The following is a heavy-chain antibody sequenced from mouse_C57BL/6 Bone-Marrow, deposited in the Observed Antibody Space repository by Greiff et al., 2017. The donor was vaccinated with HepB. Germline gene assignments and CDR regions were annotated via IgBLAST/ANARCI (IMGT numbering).Heavy chain of an antibody. CDR3: TRDSYYYAMDY. V-gene: IGHV1-15*01. J-gene: IGHJ4*01. Sequence: QVQLQQSGAELVRPGASVTLSCKASGYTFPDYEMHWVKQTPVHGLEWIGAIDPETGGTAYNQKFKGKAILTADKSSSTAYMELRSLTSEDSAVYYCTRDSYYYAMDYWGQGTSVTVSS. CDR2: IDPETGGT. D-gene: IGHD2-12*01. CDR1: GYTFPDYE.